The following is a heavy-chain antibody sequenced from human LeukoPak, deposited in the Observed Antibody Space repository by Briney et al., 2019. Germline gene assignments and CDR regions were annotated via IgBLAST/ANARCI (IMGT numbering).Heavy chain of an antibody. D-gene: IGHD4-17*01. Sequence: GGSLRLSCAASGFTFSGYAMSWVRQAPGKGLEWVSTISDNGGRTYYADSVKGRFTISRDNSKNTLFLQMNSLRAEDTAVYYCARVGARQVLEYWGQGTLVTVSS. CDR1: GFTFSGYA. V-gene: IGHV3-23*01. CDR3: ARVGARQVLEY. CDR2: ISDNGGRT. J-gene: IGHJ4*02.